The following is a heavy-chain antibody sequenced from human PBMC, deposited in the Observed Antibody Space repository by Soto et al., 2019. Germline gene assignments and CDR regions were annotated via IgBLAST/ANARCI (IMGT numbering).Heavy chain of an antibody. CDR1: GFTFSSCA. V-gene: IGHV3-23*01. J-gene: IGHJ3*02. Sequence: GGSLRLSCAASGFTFSSCAMGWVRQAPGKGLEWVSAISGSGGSTYYADSVKGRFTISRDNSKNTLYLQMNSLRAEDTAVYYCAKVKINYYDSSVYYPEGGAFNIWAQGKMVTVSS. CDR3: AKVKINYYDSSVYYPEGGAFNI. D-gene: IGHD3-22*01. CDR2: ISGSGGST.